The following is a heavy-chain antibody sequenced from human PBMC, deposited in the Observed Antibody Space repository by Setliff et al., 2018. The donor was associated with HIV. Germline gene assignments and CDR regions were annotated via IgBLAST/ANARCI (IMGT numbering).Heavy chain of an antibody. J-gene: IGHJ4*02. V-gene: IGHV3-43D*04. CDR1: GFTFDEHA. Sequence: SLKISCAASGFTFDEHAMHWVRQAPGKGLEWVSLISWDGRTTYYADSVKGRFTISRDNSRNSMYLQMSSLRAEDTALYYCAKDAAITATSSYFDYWGQGTLVTVSS. D-gene: IGHD1-20*01. CDR2: ISWDGRTT. CDR3: AKDAAITATSSYFDY.